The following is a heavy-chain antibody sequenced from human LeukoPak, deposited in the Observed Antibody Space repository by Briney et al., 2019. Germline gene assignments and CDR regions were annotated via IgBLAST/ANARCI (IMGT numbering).Heavy chain of an antibody. CDR1: GFIFSTYS. CDR3: AKDHGDDAFDI. J-gene: IGHJ3*02. CDR2: ISSSSSTI. V-gene: IGHV3-48*01. Sequence: GGSLRLSCAASGFIFSTYSMNWVRQAPGKGLEWVSYISSSSSTIYYADAVKGRFTISRDNAKNSLYLQMNSLRAEDTAVYYCAKDHGDDAFDIWGQGTMVTVSS. D-gene: IGHD2-21*01.